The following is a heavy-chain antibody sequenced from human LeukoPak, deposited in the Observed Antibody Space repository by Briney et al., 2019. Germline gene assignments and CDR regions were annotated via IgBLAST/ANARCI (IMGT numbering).Heavy chain of an antibody. J-gene: IGHJ4*02. CDR3: ARGPSGSDH. CDR1: GYTFTGYY. D-gene: IGHD3-10*01. V-gene: IGHV1-2*06. Sequence: RASVKVSCKVSGYTFTGYYLHWLRQAPGQGLEWMGRINPSSGGTNYAQKFQGRVTMTRDTSINTAYMALSSLRSDDTAVYYCARGPSGSDHWGQGTLVTVSS. CDR2: INPSSGGT.